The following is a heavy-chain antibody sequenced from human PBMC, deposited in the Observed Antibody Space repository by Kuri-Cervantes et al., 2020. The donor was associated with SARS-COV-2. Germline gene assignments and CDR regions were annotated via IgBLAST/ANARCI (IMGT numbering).Heavy chain of an antibody. D-gene: IGHD2-15*01. J-gene: IGHJ6*02. V-gene: IGHV3-23*01. CDR3: AKDGGYCSGGSCPARYYYGMDV. CDR1: GFTFSSYA. CDR2: ISGSGGST. Sequence: GESLKISCAASGFTFSSYAMSWVRQAPGKGLEWVSAISGSGGSTYYADSVKGRFTISRDNSKNTLYLQMNSLRAEDTAVYYCAKDGGYCSGGSCPARYYYGMDVWGQGTTVTVSS.